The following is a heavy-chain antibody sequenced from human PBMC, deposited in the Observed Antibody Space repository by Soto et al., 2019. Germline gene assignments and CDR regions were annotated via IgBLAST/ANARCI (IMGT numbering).Heavy chain of an antibody. CDR1: GFTFSTYA. CDR2: ISGSGGST. J-gene: IGHJ4*02. D-gene: IGHD6-19*01. CDR3: AKDPGRYSSGFFDY. V-gene: IGHV3-23*01. Sequence: EVQLLESGGGLVQPGGSLRLSCAASGFTFSTYAMNWVRQAPGKGLDWVCAISGSGGSTYYADSVKGRFTISRDNSKNTLYLQMSSLRAEDTAVYYCAKDPGRYSSGFFDYWGQGTLVTVSS.